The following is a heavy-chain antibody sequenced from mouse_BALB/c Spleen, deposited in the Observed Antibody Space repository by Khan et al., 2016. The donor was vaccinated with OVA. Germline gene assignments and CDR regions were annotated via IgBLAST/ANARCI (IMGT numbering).Heavy chain of an antibody. CDR2: LNSDGDYT. CDR3: ARSPYGNVAY. V-gene: IGHV5-9-3*01. CDR1: GFTFSTFS. J-gene: IGHJ3*01. Sequence: EVQLVESGGGLVKPGGSLKLSCAASGFTFSTFSMSWVRQTPEMRLEWVATLNSDGDYTYYPDSVTGRFPFSRDHARNTLYLQMSSLRSEDTAMYCCARSPYGNVAYWGQGTLVTVSA. D-gene: IGHD2-1*01.